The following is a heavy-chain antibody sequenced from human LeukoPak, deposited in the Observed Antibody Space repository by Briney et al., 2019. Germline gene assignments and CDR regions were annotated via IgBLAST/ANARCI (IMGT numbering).Heavy chain of an antibody. Sequence: PGGSLRLSCAASGFTFSDYYMTWIRQAPGKGLEWVAYISSSGDTIYYAGSVKGRFTISRDNAKNSLYLQMNSLRVEDTAVYYCARDRPVAVALRSLGYWGQGTLVTVSS. V-gene: IGHV3-11*01. CDR3: ARDRPVAVALRSLGY. D-gene: IGHD6-19*01. J-gene: IGHJ4*02. CDR2: ISSSGDTI. CDR1: GFTFSDYY.